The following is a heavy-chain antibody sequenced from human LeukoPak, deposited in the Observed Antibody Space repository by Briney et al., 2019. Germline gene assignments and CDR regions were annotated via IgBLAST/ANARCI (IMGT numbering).Heavy chain of an antibody. J-gene: IGHJ3*02. CDR3: ARDWGYYDILTGYPNNAFDI. V-gene: IGHV1-18*04. CDR1: GYTFTGYY. Sequence: ASVKVSCKASGYTFTGYYIHWVRQAPGQGLEWMGWISAYNGNTNYAQKLQGRVTMTTDTSTSTAYMELRSLRSDDTAVYYCARDWGYYDILTGYPNNAFDIWGQGTMVTVSS. D-gene: IGHD3-9*01. CDR2: ISAYNGNT.